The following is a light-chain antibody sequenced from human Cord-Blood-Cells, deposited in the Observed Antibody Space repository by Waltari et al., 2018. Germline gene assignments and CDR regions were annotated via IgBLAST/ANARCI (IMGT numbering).Light chain of an antibody. Sequence: DIQMTQSPSSLSASVGDRVTITCRASQRISSYLNWYQQKPGKAPKLLIYAASSLQSGVPSRFSGSGSVTDFTLTISSLQPEDFATYYCQQSYSTPFTFGPGTKVDIK. CDR2: AAS. J-gene: IGKJ3*01. V-gene: IGKV1-39*01. CDR1: QRISSY. CDR3: QQSYSTPFT.